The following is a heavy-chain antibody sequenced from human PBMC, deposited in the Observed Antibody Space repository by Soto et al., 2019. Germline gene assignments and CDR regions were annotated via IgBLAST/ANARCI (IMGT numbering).Heavy chain of an antibody. V-gene: IGHV3-48*01. D-gene: IGHD4-4*01. J-gene: IGHJ4*02. CDR2: ISSGNPTI. Sequence: GGSLRLSCAASGFTFNTFGMNWVRQAPGKGPEWISYISSGNPTIYYADSVKGRFTISRDNAKSSLYLQMNNLRADDTAVYYCARRPSTITTRSFFDYWGQGTLVTVSS. CDR1: GFTFNTFG. CDR3: ARRPSTITTRSFFDY.